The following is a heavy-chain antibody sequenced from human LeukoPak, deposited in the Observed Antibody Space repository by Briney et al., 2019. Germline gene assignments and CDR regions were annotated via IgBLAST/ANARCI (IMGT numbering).Heavy chain of an antibody. D-gene: IGHD3-22*01. Sequence: SETLSLTCTVSGGSISSGSYYWSWIRQPAGKGLEWIGRIYTSGSTNYNPSLKSRVTISVDTSKNQFSLKLSSVTAADTAVYYCARAVSVYYDSSGCWKTTYYFDYWGQGTLVTVSS. CDR1: GGSISSGSYY. J-gene: IGHJ4*02. V-gene: IGHV4-61*02. CDR2: IYTSGST. CDR3: ARAVSVYYDSSGCWKTTYYFDY.